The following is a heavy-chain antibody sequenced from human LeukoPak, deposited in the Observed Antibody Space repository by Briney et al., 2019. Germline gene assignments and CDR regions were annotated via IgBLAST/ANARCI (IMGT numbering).Heavy chain of an antibody. Sequence: GGSLRLSCAASGFTFSSFWMSWVRPAPGKRLEWVANIKQDGSEKYYVDSVKGRFTSSRDHDKNSLYLQMNSLRAEDTAVYYCARGTIAAAGYYYLDYWGQGTQVTVSS. D-gene: IGHD6-13*01. J-gene: IGHJ4*02. CDR3: ARGTIAAAGYYYLDY. CDR1: GFTFSSFW. V-gene: IGHV3-7*04. CDR2: IKQDGSEK.